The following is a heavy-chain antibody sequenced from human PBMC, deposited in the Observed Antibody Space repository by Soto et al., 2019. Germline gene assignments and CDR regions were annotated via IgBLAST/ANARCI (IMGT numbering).Heavy chain of an antibody. J-gene: IGHJ4*02. CDR2: ISAYNGNT. CDR3: ARRTSSAGYLCDY. Sequence: QVQLVQSGGEVKMPGASVKVSCKASGYTFTSYHITWVRQAPGQGLEWMGWISAYNGNTNYAQNFQGRVSMTTDSSTTTAYMELRNLRYDDTAVYYGARRTSSAGYLCDYWGLGNLVTVSS. CDR1: GYTFTSYH. V-gene: IGHV1-18*01. D-gene: IGHD6-19*01.